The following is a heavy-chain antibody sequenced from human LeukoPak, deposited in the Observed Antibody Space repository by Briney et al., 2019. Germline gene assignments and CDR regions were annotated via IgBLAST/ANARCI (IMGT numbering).Heavy chain of an antibody. J-gene: IGHJ4*02. CDR3: ARESTSRSFEY. Sequence: APVKVSCKASGYTFSRYGINWVRQAPGQGLEWMGWISVYKGNTDYSQRLQGRITMTADTSTSTAFMELTSLRSDDTAVYFCARESTSRSFEYWGQGTLVTVS. D-gene: IGHD2-2*01. CDR1: GYTFSRYG. V-gene: IGHV1-18*01. CDR2: ISVYKGNT.